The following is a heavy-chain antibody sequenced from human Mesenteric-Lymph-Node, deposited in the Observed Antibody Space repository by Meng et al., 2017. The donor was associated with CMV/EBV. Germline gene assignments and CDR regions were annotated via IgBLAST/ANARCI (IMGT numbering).Heavy chain of an antibody. CDR3: ARGSSYDILTGYFDY. Sequence: QVKLQQWGAGLLKPSETLSVTCAVYGGSFSGYYWNWIRQSPEKGLEWIGEINHSGSTTYNPSFTSRIIISVDTSTNQVSLNMSSVTAADTAVYYCARGSSYDILTGYFDYWGQGALVTVSS. J-gene: IGHJ4*02. V-gene: IGHV4-34*02. CDR2: INHSGST. D-gene: IGHD3-9*01. CDR1: GGSFSGYY.